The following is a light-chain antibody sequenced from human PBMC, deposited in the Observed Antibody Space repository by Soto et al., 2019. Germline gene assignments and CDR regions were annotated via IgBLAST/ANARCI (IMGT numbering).Light chain of an antibody. CDR2: GAS. Sequence: EMVLTQSPGTLSLSPGERATLSCRASQSGSNTYLAWHQQKRGQAPRLLIYGASSRATGIPDRFSGSGSGTDFTLTISRLEPEDFAVYYCQQYGSSLNFGGGTKVEIK. CDR3: QQYGSSLN. J-gene: IGKJ4*01. CDR1: QSGSNTY. V-gene: IGKV3-20*01.